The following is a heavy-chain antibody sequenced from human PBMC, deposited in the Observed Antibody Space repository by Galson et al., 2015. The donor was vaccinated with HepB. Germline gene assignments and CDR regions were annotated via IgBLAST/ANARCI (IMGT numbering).Heavy chain of an antibody. CDR3: ARDIVGAIYY. CDR2: IWYDGSNK. Sequence: SLRLSCPASGFTFSSYGMHCVRQAQGKGLERVAGIWYDGSNKYYADSVKGRFTISRDNSKNTLYLQMNSLRAEDTAVYYCARDIVGAIYYWGQGTLVTVSS. J-gene: IGHJ4*02. CDR1: GFTFSSYG. D-gene: IGHD1-26*01. V-gene: IGHV3-33*08.